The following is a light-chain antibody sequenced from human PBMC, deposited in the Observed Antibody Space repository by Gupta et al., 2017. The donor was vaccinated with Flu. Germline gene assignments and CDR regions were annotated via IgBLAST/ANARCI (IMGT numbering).Light chain of an antibody. CDR1: QSISSY. Sequence: DIQMTQSPSSLSASVGDRVTITCRASQSISSYLNWYQQKPGKAPKLLIYAASSLQSGVPSRFSGSGSGTDFTLAISSLQPEDFATYYCQQSDSTPLTFGRGTXVEIK. CDR2: AAS. V-gene: IGKV1-39*01. J-gene: IGKJ4*01. CDR3: QQSDSTPLT.